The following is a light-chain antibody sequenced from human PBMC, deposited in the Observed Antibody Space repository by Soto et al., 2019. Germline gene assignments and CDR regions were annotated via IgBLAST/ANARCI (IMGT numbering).Light chain of an antibody. V-gene: IGLV2-14*01. J-gene: IGLJ1*01. CDR1: SSDVGGYNY. Sequence: QSALTQPASVSGSPGQSITISCTGTSSDVGGYNYVSWYLQHPGKAPKLIIFEVNNRPSGVSNRFSGSKSGNTASLTISGLQAEDEADYYCSSYTTGSTLYVFGTGTKVTVL. CDR3: SSYTTGSTLYV. CDR2: EVN.